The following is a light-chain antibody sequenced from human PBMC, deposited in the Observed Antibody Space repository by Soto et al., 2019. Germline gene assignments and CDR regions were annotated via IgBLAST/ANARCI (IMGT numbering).Light chain of an antibody. J-gene: IGKJ5*01. CDR3: QQYNNWLIT. Sequence: EIVMTQAPATLSVSPGERATLSCRASQIVSSDLAWYQQKPGQAPRLLLYGASTRATGIPARFSASGSGTDFTLTISSLQSEDFAVYYCQQYNNWLITFGQGTRLEIK. CDR1: QIVSSD. V-gene: IGKV3-15*01. CDR2: GAS.